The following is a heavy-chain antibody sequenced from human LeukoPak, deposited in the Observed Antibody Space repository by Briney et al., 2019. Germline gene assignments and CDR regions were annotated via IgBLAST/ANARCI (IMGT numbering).Heavy chain of an antibody. CDR1: GFTFDDYA. Sequence: PGGSLRLSCAASGFTFDDYAMHWVRQAPGKGLEWVSGISWNSGSIGYADSVKGRFTISRDNAKNSLYLQMNSLRAEDTAVYYCARDRGGYSVWGKGTTVTVSS. CDR2: ISWNSGSI. J-gene: IGHJ6*04. V-gene: IGHV3-9*01. CDR3: ARDRGGYSV. D-gene: IGHD1-26*01.